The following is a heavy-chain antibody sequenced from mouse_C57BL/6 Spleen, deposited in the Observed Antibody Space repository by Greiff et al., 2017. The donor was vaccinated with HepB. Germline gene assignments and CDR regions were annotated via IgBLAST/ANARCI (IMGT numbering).Heavy chain of an antibody. V-gene: IGHV5-12*01. CDR1: GFTFSDYY. CDR3: ARHAPYYYGSSPYAMDY. J-gene: IGHJ4*01. CDR2: ISNGGGST. D-gene: IGHD1-1*01. Sequence: EVMLVESGGGLVQPGGSLKLSCAASGFTFSDYYMYWVRQTPEKRLEWVAYISNGGGSTYYPDTVKGRFTISRDNAKKTLYLQMRRLKSEDTAMYYCARHAPYYYGSSPYAMDYWGQGTSVTVSS.